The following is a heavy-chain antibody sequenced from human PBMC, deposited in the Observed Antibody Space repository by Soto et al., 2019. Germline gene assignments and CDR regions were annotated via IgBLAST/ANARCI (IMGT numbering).Heavy chain of an antibody. CDR3: ARDRQGLATVYGLAA. CDR1: GNTFSDHF. CDR2: IKPSSGGT. D-gene: IGHD3-16*01. J-gene: IGHJ6*02. Sequence: QMQLVQSGAEVKKPGASLKVSCKVSGNTFSDHFLHWVRQAPGQGPEWMGWIKPSSGGTHLAQKFKGRVTFTSDASISTAYMELTSLTSDDAAVYFCARDRQGLATVYGLAAWGQGTTVTVSS. V-gene: IGHV1-2*02.